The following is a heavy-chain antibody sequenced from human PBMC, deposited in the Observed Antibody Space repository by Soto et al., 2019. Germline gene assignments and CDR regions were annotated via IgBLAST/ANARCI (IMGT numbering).Heavy chain of an antibody. CDR3: ARESEDLTSNFDY. CDR1: GFTFTRYS. J-gene: IGHJ4*02. CDR2: ISSTTNYI. Sequence: GGSLRLSCAASGFTFTRYSMNLVRQAPGKGLEWVSSISSTTNYIYYGDSMKGRFTISRDNAKNSLYLEMNSLRAEDTAVYYCARESEDLTSNFDYWGQGTMVTVSS. V-gene: IGHV3-21*06.